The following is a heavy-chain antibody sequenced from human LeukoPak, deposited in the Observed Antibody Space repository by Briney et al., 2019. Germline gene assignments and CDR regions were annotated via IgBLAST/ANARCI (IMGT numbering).Heavy chain of an antibody. V-gene: IGHV1-2*02. Sequence: ASVRVSSKASGYTFTGYYMHWVRQAPGQGLEWMGWINPNSGGTNYAQKFQSRVTMTTDTSISTAYMELSRLRSDDTAVYYCARFRYGNFDYWGQGTLVTVSS. J-gene: IGHJ4*02. CDR1: GYTFTGYY. CDR2: INPNSGGT. CDR3: ARFRYGNFDY. D-gene: IGHD3-16*01.